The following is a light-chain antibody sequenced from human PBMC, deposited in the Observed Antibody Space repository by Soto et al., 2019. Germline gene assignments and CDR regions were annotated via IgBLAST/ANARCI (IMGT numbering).Light chain of an antibody. CDR2: DVS. J-gene: IGLJ1*01. CDR3: YSYTTSSTYV. V-gene: IGLV2-14*01. Sequence: QSALTQPASVSGSPGQSITISCTGTSSDVGGYNYVSWYQQHPPTAPKLMIYDVSNRPSGVSDRFSGSKSGNTASLTISGLQAEDEADYYCYSYTTSSTYVFGTGTKLTVL. CDR1: SSDVGGYNY.